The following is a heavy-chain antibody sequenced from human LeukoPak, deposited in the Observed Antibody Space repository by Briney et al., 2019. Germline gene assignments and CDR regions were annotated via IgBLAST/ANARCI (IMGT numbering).Heavy chain of an antibody. CDR3: ARGVTLGLVYYYYYGMDV. CDR2: ISSSSSYI. CDR1: GFTFSSYW. D-gene: IGHD6-19*01. V-gene: IGHV3-21*01. Sequence: GGSLRLSCAASGFTFSSYWMHWVRQAPGKGLEWVSSISSSSSYIYYADSVKGRFTISRDNAKNSLYLQMNSLRAEDTAVYYCARGVTLGLVYYYYYGMDVWGKGTTGTVSS. J-gene: IGHJ6*04.